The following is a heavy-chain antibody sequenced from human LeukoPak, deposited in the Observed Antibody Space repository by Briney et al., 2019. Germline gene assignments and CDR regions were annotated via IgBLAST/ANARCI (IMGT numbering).Heavy chain of an antibody. J-gene: IGHJ4*02. Sequence: ASVKVSCKASGYTFTSYYMHWVRQAPGQGLEWMGIINPSGGSTSYAQKFQGRVTMTRDMSTSAVYMELSSLRSEDTAVYYCARAHQLQLALFDYWGQGTLVTVSS. CDR3: ARAHQLQLALFDY. CDR1: GYTFTSYY. CDR2: INPSGGST. V-gene: IGHV1-46*01. D-gene: IGHD6-6*01.